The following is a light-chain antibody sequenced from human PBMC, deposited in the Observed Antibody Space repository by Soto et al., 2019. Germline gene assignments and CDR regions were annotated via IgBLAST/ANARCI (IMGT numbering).Light chain of an antibody. CDR2: SAS. J-gene: IGKJ3*01. CDR3: QQYNRAPPFT. Sequence: DIQMTQSPSSLSASVGDRVTITCRASQGISNSLAWYQQKPGKVPKLLIYSASTLQSGVPSRFRGSGSGTDFTLPISILQPQDVATYYCQQYNRAPPFTFGPGTKVEIK. V-gene: IGKV1-27*01. CDR1: QGISNS.